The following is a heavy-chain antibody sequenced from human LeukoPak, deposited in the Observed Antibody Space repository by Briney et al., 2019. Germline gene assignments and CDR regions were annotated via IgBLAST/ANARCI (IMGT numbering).Heavy chain of an antibody. D-gene: IGHD6-19*01. V-gene: IGHV3-7*01. CDR2: IKQDGSEK. J-gene: IGHJ3*02. CDR3: ARELSLAVAGTGAFDI. Sequence: GGSLRLSCAASGFTFSTYWMGWVRQSPGKGLEWVANIKQDGSEKHYVDSVKGRFTISRDNTKNSLYLQMNSLRAEDTAVYYCARELSLAVAGTGAFDIWGQGTMVTVSS. CDR1: GFTFSTYW.